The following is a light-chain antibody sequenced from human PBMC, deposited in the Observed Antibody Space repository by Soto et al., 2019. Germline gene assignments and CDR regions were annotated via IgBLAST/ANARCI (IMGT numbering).Light chain of an antibody. CDR3: QQYDSTPWT. J-gene: IGKJ1*01. CDR1: QSLSTNS. CDR2: GAS. V-gene: IGKV3-20*01. Sequence: EIVLTQSPGTLSLSPGERAALSCRASQSLSTNSLAWYQQKPGHGPRLLIYGASRRATGIPDRFSASESGTDFTLTISSLEPEDFAVYFCQQYDSTPWTFDQGTRVESK.